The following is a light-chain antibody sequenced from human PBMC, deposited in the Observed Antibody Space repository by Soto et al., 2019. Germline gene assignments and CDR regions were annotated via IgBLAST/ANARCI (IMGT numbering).Light chain of an antibody. CDR1: QSVQTYS. V-gene: IGKV3-20*01. CDR3: QQSVTSPFT. J-gene: IGKJ2*01. CDR2: ATS. Sequence: EIVLTQSPGTLSLSPGERATLSCRASQSVQTYSLAWYQQKPGQAPRLLIYATSNRASGIPDRVSGSGSATDFSLTVSRLEPEDSAMYYCQQSVTSPFTFGQGTKLEI.